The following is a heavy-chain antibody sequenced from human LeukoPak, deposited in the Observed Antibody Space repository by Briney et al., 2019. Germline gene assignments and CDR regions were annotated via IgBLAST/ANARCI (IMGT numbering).Heavy chain of an antibody. J-gene: IGHJ4*02. CDR3: ACIAPGGPVPY. D-gene: IGHD6-13*01. V-gene: IGHV4-34*01. CDR1: GGSFSGYY. Sequence: SETLCLTCAVYGGSFSGYYWSWIRQPPGKGLEWIGEINHSGSTNYNPSLKSRVTISVDTSENQFSLKLSSVTAADTAVYYCACIAPGGPVPYWGQGTLVTVSS. CDR2: INHSGST.